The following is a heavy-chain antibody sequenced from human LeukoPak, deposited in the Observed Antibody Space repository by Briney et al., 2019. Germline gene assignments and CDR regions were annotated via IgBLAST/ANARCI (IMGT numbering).Heavy chain of an antibody. J-gene: IGHJ6*03. V-gene: IGHV3-74*01. D-gene: IGHD3-9*01. CDR3: AREYYGILTGYYLGV. Sequence: GGSLRLSCAASEFTFTGYWMHWVRHAPGKGLVWVSRINSDADKTGYAEAVKGRFTISRDNAKKTLYLEMNSLRVEDTAVYYCAREYYGILTGYYLGVWGKGTAVTVSS. CDR2: INSDADKT. CDR1: EFTFTGYW.